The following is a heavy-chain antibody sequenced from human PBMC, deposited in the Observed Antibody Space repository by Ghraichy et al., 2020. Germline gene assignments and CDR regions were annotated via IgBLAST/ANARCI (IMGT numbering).Heavy chain of an antibody. CDR1: GGSFSGYY. J-gene: IGHJ3*02. Sequence: SETLSLTCAVYGGSFSGYYWSWIRQPPGKGLEWIGEINHSGSTNYNPSLKSRVTISVDTSKNQFSLKLSSVTAADTAVYYCARSKQWLVRGRGAFDIWGQGTMVTVSS. CDR3: ARSKQWLVRGRGAFDI. CDR2: INHSGST. D-gene: IGHD6-19*01. V-gene: IGHV4-34*01.